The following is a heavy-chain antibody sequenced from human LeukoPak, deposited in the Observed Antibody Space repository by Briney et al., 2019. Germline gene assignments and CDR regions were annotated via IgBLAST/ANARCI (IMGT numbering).Heavy chain of an antibody. V-gene: IGHV3-53*01. J-gene: IGHJ4*02. CDR3: ARESRGPLAVGY. D-gene: IGHD2-21*01. CDR1: GFTVSSDN. Sequence: GGSLRLSCAASGFTVSSDNMSWVRQAPGKGLEWVSLINSGGGTYYADSVKGRFTITRDNPKNTLYLQMNSLRVEDTAVYYCARESRGPLAVGYWGQGILVTVSS. CDR2: INSGGGT.